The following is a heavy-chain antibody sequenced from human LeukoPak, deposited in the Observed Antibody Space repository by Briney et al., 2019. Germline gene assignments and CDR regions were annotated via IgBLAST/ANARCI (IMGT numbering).Heavy chain of an antibody. Sequence: SETLSLTCTVSGGSISSSSYYWSWIRQPPGKGLEWIGYIYYSGSTNYNPPLKSRVTISVDTSKNQFSLKLSSVTAADTAVYYCARWGIAADFDYWGQGTLVTVSS. CDR2: IYYSGST. D-gene: IGHD6-13*01. V-gene: IGHV4-61*01. CDR3: ARWGIAADFDY. J-gene: IGHJ4*02. CDR1: GGSISSSSYY.